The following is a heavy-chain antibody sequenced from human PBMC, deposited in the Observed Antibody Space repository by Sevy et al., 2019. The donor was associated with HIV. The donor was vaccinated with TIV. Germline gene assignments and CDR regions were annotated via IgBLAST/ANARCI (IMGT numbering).Heavy chain of an antibody. J-gene: IGHJ4*02. CDR1: GGSISYYH. D-gene: IGHD2-21*02. CDR3: ARIGNCGGDCYSFDY. Sequence: SETLSLTCIVSGGSISYYHWTWIRHSPGKGLEWIGYVYYEESTEYKPPFKSRVTMSVDTYKNQFSLKMRSVTAADTAVYYCARIGNCGGDCYSFDYWGQGTLVTVSS. CDR2: VYYEEST. V-gene: IGHV4-59*13.